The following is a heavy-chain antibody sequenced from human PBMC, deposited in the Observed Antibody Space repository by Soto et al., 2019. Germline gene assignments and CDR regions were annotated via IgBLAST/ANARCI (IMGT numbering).Heavy chain of an antibody. V-gene: IGHV1-18*01. CDR2: ISTDKGKT. J-gene: IGHJ4*02. Sequence: QVQLVQSGPEVKKPGASVKVSCKTSGYTFTSFGISWVRQAPGQGLEWMGWISTDKGKTNYAQKFQGRVTMTTDTSTSTAYMDLRSLRSDDTAVSYCATRSPAFDYWGQGTLVTVSS. CDR3: ATRSPAFDY. CDR1: GYTFTSFG.